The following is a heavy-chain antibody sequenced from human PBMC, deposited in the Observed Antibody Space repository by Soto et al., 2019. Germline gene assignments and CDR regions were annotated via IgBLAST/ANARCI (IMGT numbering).Heavy chain of an antibody. D-gene: IGHD4-17*01. CDR2: IYHSGST. V-gene: IGHV4-30-2*01. CDR3: ASNYGGNPGFDY. Sequence: TLSLTCAVSGGSISSGGYSWSWIRQPPGKGLEWIGYIYHSGSTYYNPSLKSRVTISVDRSKNQFSLKLSSVTAADTAVYYCASNYGGNPGFDYWGQGTLVTVSS. J-gene: IGHJ4*02. CDR1: GGSISSGGYS.